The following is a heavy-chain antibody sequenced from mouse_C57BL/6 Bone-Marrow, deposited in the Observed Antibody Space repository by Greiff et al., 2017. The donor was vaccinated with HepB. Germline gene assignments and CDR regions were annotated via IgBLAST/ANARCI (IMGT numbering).Heavy chain of an antibody. Sequence: DVKLVESGGGLVQPGGSMKLSCAASGFTFSDAWMDWVRQSPEKGLEWVAEIRNKANNHATYYAESVKGRFTISRDDSKSSVYLQMNSLRAEDTGIYYCTRPDDYGRLWFAYWGQGTLVTVSA. CDR3: TRPDDYGRLWFAY. D-gene: IGHD2-4*01. J-gene: IGHJ3*01. CDR1: GFTFSDAW. V-gene: IGHV6-6*01. CDR2: IRNKANNHAT.